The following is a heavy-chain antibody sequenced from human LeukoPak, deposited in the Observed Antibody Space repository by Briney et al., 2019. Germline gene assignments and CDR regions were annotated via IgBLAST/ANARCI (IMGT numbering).Heavy chain of an antibody. D-gene: IGHD3-22*01. CDR3: AKSQQLSGFPFDF. J-gene: IGHJ4*02. V-gene: IGHV3-23*01. Sequence: GESLRLPCPAFSRSPMSWVRQAPGKGLEWVSAISGSVETSYHANSVEGRFTISRDNSNTLYLQMNSLREDDTAIYYCAKSQQLSGFPFDFWGQGTLVIVSS. CDR2: ISGSVETS. CDR1: SRSP.